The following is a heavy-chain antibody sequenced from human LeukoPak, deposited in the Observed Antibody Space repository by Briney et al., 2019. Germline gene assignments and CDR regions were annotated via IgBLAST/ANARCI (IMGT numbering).Heavy chain of an antibody. J-gene: IGHJ6*03. CDR1: GYTFTGYY. D-gene: IGHD6-13*01. V-gene: IGHV1-2*02. CDR2: INPNSGGT. CDR3: AKAAAGSQHSYYYYYYLDV. Sequence: ASVKVSCKASGYTFTGYYMHWVRQAPGQGLEWMGWINPNSGGTNYAQKFQGRVTMTRDTSISTAYMELSRLRSDNAAVYYCAKAAAGSQHSYYYYYYLDVWGTGTTVTISS.